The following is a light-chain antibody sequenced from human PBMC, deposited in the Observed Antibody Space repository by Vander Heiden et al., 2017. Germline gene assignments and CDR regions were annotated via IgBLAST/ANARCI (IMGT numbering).Light chain of an antibody. CDR3: NSRDNSGNYGE. CDR1: ILRHYY. CDR2: GEN. Sequence: SSELTQDPAVSVALGQTVRITCHGDILRHYYASWYQQKPGQAPILVIYGENKRPSGIPDRFSGSISGNTASLTITGAQAEDEADYYCNSRDNSGNYGEFGGGTKLTVL. V-gene: IGLV3-19*01. J-gene: IGLJ3*02.